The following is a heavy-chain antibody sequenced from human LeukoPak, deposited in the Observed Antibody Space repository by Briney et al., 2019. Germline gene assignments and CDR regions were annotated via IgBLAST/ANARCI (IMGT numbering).Heavy chain of an antibody. Sequence: PSQTLSLTCTVSGDSLSTANYYWNWIRQPAGEGLEWIGRIWNDAPSYKPSLKSRVTISIDTSKNQFSLKLSSVTAADTAVYYCARVRTYYYGLGSYPDYWGQGTLVTVSS. CDR2: IWNDAP. CDR1: GDSLSTANYY. V-gene: IGHV4-61*02. D-gene: IGHD3-10*01. J-gene: IGHJ4*02. CDR3: ARVRTYYYGLGSYPDY.